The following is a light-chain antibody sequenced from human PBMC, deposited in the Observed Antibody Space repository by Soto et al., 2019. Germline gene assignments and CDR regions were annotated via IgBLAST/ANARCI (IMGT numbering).Light chain of an antibody. CDR1: QSVSSN. CDR3: QQYNNWPPT. Sequence: EIGMTKSPATLSVSPGERATLPCRASQSVSSNLAWYQQKPGQAPRLLIYGASTRATGIPARFSGSGSGTEFTLTISSLQSEDFAVYYCQQYNNWPPTFGQGTKVDIK. V-gene: IGKV3-15*01. CDR2: GAS. J-gene: IGKJ2*01.